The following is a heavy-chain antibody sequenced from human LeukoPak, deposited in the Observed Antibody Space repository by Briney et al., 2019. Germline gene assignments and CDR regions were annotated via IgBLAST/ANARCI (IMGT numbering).Heavy chain of an antibody. J-gene: IGHJ5*02. Sequence: SETLSLTCTVSGGSISSVSYYWSWIREPAGKGLECIGRIYTSGRTNYNPSLKSRLTMSVDKSKNQFSLNVNSVTAADTAVYYCARGYIEVVLTTTYSFFDPWGQGILVTVSS. CDR1: GGSISSVSYY. CDR3: ARGYIEVVLTTTYSFFDP. V-gene: IGHV4-61*02. CDR2: IYTSGRT. D-gene: IGHD2-15*01.